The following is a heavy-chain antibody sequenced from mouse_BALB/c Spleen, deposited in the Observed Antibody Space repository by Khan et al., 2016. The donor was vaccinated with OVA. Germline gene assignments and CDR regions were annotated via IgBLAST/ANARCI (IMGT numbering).Heavy chain of an antibody. CDR1: GFSLTGYG. CDR2: IWGDGST. J-gene: IGHJ4*01. CDR3: ARAYYGNDREAMDY. D-gene: IGHD2-9*01. Sequence: VQLKESGPGLVAPSQSLSITCTVSGFSLTGYGVNWVRQPPGKGLEWLGMIWGDGSTDYNSALKSRLSISKDNSKSQVFLKMNSLQTDDAAMYYCARAYYGNDREAMDYWGQGTSVTVSS. V-gene: IGHV2-6-7*01.